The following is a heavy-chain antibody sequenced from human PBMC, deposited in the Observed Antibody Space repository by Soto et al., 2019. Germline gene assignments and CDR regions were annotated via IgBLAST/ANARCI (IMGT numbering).Heavy chain of an antibody. V-gene: IGHV1-69*01. D-gene: IGHD3-22*01. Sequence: VQLVQSGAEVKTPGSSVKVSCKASAGTFSSYAISWVRQAPGQGLEWMGGIIPIFGTANYEQKLQGRVTITADESTSTAYMELSSLKSKDTALYYREKVIARQYYDSRNVLSRMDVWGQGPTVSVSS. CDR3: EKVIARQYYDSRNVLSRMDV. J-gene: IGHJ6*02. CDR1: AGTFSSYA. CDR2: IIPIFGTA.